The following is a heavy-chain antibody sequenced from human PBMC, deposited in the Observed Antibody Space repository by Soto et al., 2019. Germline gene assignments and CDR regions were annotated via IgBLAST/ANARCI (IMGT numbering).Heavy chain of an antibody. V-gene: IGHV3-21*01. D-gene: IGHD6-13*01. Sequence: PGGSLRLSCAASGFTFSSYGMNWVRQAPGKGLEWVSSISSSSSYIYYADSVKGRFTISRDNAKNSLYLQMNSLRAEDTAVYYCARVGMAAAGTFGYFQHWGQGTLVTVSS. J-gene: IGHJ1*01. CDR1: GFTFSSYG. CDR2: ISSSSSYI. CDR3: ARVGMAAAGTFGYFQH.